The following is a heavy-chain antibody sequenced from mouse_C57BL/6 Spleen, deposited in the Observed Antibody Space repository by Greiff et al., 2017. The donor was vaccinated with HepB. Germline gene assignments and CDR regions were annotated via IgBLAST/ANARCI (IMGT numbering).Heavy chain of an antibody. J-gene: IGHJ2*01. V-gene: IGHV1-42*01. CDR2: INPSTGGT. D-gene: IGHD2-3*01. CDR3: ARRWSPYYFDY. CDR1: GYSFTGYY. Sequence: VQLQQSGPELVKPGASVKISCKASGYSFTGYYMNWVKQSPEKSLEWIGEINPSTGGTTYNQKFKAKATLTVDKSSSTAYMQLKSLTSEDSAVYYCARRWSPYYFDYWGQGTTLTVSS.